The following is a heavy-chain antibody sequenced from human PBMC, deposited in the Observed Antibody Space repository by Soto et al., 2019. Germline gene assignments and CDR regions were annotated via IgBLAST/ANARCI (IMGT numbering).Heavy chain of an antibody. D-gene: IGHD6-6*01. V-gene: IGHV4-39*01. J-gene: IGHJ4*02. Sequence: SETLSLTCTVSGGSISSSSYYWGWMRQPPGKGLEWIGNIYYSGRTYSNPSLKSRVTISVDTSKNQFSLKLSSVTAADTAVDYCASSISSRPLVYWGQGTLVTVSS. CDR1: GGSISSSSYY. CDR3: ASSISSRPLVY. CDR2: IYYSGRT.